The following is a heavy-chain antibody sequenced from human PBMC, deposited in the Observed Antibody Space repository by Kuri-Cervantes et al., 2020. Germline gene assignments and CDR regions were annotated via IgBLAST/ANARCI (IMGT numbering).Heavy chain of an antibody. J-gene: IGHJ5*02. D-gene: IGHD5-12*01. CDR2: ISYDGSNK. V-gene: IGHV3-30-3*01. CDR3: AKDSGSRLYNWFDP. Sequence: LSLTCAASGFTFSSYGTHWVRQVPGKGLEWVADISYDGSNKYYADFVKGRFTISRDNSKNTLYLQMNSQRAEYTAVYYCAKDSGSRLYNWFDPWGQGTLVTVSS. CDR1: GFTFSSYG.